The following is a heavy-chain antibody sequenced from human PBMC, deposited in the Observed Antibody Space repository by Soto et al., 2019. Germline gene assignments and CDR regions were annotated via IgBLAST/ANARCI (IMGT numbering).Heavy chain of an antibody. D-gene: IGHD3-10*01. CDR1: GGSISSGGYS. CDR3: ARLPMV. V-gene: IGHV4-30-2*01. J-gene: IGHJ4*02. CDR2: IYHSGST. Sequence: SETLSLTCAVSGGSISSGGYSWSWIRQPPGKSLEWIGYIYHSGSTYYNPSLKSRVTISEDRSKNQFSLKLSSVTAADTAVYYCARLPMVWGQGTLVTVSS.